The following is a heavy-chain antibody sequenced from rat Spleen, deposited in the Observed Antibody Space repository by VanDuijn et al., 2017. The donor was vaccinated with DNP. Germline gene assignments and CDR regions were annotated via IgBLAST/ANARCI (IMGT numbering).Heavy chain of an antibody. J-gene: IGHJ2*01. CDR3: ARHVLPLRVWDY. CDR1: GFTLSDYY. V-gene: IGHV5-22*01. Sequence: EVQLVESGGGLVQPGRSLKLSCAASGFTLSDYYMAWVRQAPTKGLGWVAYMSYDGGSNYHGDSVKGRFTISRDIVKNILYLQMNSLRSEDMATYYCARHVLPLRVWDYWGQGVMVTVSS. D-gene: IGHD1-4*01. CDR2: MSYDGGSN.